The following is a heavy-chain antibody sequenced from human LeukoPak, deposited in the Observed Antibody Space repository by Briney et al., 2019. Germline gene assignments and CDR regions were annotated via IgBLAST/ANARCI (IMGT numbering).Heavy chain of an antibody. CDR2: IKQDGSEN. CDR1: ALTFSSYW. D-gene: IGHD1-26*01. CDR3: AKDPEKVVGATPGLDD. Sequence: PRGSLRLSCAASALTFSSYWMSWVRQAPGKGLEWVASIKQDGSENYYVDSVKGRLTISRDNAKNTLYLQMNSLRAEDTAVYYCAKDPEKVVGATPGLDDWCQGTMVTASS. V-gene: IGHV3-7*05. J-gene: IGHJ4*02.